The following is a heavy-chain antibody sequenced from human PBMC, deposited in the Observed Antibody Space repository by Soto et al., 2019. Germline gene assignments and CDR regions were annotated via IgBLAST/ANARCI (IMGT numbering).Heavy chain of an antibody. J-gene: IGHJ3*02. CDR3: ARDPVYYDILTGYSPGAFDI. CDR2: IYYSGST. Sequence: QVQLQESGPGLVKPSETLSLTCTVSGGSISSYYWSWIRQPPGKGLEWIGYIYYSGSTNYNPSLKSRVTISVDTSKNQFSLKLSSVTAADTAVYYCARDPVYYDILTGYSPGAFDIWGQGTMVTVSS. CDR1: GGSISSYY. V-gene: IGHV4-59*01. D-gene: IGHD3-9*01.